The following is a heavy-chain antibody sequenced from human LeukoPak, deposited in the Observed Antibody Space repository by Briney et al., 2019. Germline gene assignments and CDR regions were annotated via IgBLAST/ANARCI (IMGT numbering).Heavy chain of an antibody. V-gene: IGHV3-23*01. CDR2: ITARADST. CDR1: GFTFSNYA. D-gene: IGHD3-10*01. Sequence: GGSLRLSCAASGFTFSNYAMSWVRQAPGKGLEWVSGITARADSTYYANSVKGRFTISRDNAKNSLFLQMNSLRDDDTAVYYCARSITMIRGATLPLDYWGLGSLVTVSS. CDR3: ARSITMIRGATLPLDY. J-gene: IGHJ4*02.